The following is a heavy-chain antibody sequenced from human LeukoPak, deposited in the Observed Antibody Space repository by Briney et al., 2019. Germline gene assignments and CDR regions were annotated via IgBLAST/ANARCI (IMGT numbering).Heavy chain of an antibody. D-gene: IGHD1-1*01. Sequence: GGSLRLSCAASGLPFSTYWMSWVRQAPGKGLEWVANIKKDGNEKYYVDSVKGRFTISRDNAKNSLYLQMNSLRADDTAVYHCARLETSIYNGAFDIWGQGTMVTVSS. CDR3: ARLETSIYNGAFDI. CDR1: GLPFSTYW. J-gene: IGHJ3*02. V-gene: IGHV3-7*01. CDR2: IKKDGNEK.